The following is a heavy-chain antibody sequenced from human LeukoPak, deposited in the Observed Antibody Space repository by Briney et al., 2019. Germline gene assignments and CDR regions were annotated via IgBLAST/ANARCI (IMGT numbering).Heavy chain of an antibody. CDR3: ARENPFCSSTSCFLDL. CDR2: IKQDGSEK. J-gene: IGHJ5*02. Sequence: GGSLGLSCAASGFRLGSYWMSWVRQAPGKGLEWVANIKQDGSEKYYVDSVKGRFTVSRDNAKNSLYLQMNSLRAEDTAVYFCARENPFCSSTSCFLDLWGQET. V-gene: IGHV3-7*01. D-gene: IGHD2-2*01. CDR1: GFRLGSYW.